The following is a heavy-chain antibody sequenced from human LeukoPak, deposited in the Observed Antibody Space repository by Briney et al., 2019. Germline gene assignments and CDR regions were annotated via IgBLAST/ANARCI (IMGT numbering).Heavy chain of an antibody. D-gene: IGHD6-6*01. V-gene: IGHV3-23*01. CDR1: GFTFSSSA. CDR3: AKGGAARPKIL. Sequence: GGSLRLSCAASGFTFSSSAMSWVRQAPGKGLEWVSAISGSGGSTYYADSVKGRFTISRDNSKNTLYLQMNSLRAEDTAVYYCAKGGAARPKILWGQGTLVTVSS. CDR2: ISGSGGST. J-gene: IGHJ4*02.